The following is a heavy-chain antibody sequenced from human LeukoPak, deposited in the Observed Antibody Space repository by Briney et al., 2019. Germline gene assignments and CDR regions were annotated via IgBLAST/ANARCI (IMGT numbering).Heavy chain of an antibody. CDR3: AKDQVRIYYDLPTFDY. CDR1: GFTFSSYA. J-gene: IGHJ4*02. D-gene: IGHD3-22*01. V-gene: IGHV3-23*01. CDR2: ISGSGGST. Sequence: QPGGSLRLSCAASGFTFSSYAMSWVRQAPGMGLEWVSAISGSGGSTYYADSVKGRFTISRDNSKNTLYLQMNSLRAEDTTVYYCAKDQVRIYYDLPTFDYWGQGTLVTVSS.